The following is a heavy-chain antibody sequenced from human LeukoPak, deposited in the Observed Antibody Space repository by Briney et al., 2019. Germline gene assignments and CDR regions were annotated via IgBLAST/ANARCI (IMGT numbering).Heavy chain of an antibody. Sequence: SETLSLTCTVSGGSISSSSYYWGWIRQPPGKGLEWIGSIYYSGSTYYNPSLKSRVTISVDTSKNQFSLKLSSVTAADTAVYYCARTGPIKQQLVQGWFDPWGQGTLVTVSS. D-gene: IGHD6-13*01. CDR2: IYYSGST. J-gene: IGHJ5*02. CDR3: ARTGPIKQQLVQGWFDP. V-gene: IGHV4-39*07. CDR1: GGSISSSSYY.